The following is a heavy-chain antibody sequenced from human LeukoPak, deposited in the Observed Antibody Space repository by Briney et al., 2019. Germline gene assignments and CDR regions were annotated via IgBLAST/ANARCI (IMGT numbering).Heavy chain of an antibody. CDR3: TRGYSGYVALFHY. V-gene: IGHV3-7*03. J-gene: IGHJ4*02. Sequence: GGSLRLSCAASGFTFDSNSMSWVRQAPGKGLEWVANIKQDGSEKYYVDSVKGRFTISRDNAKNSLYLQMNSLKTEDTAVYYCTRGYSGYVALFHYWGQGTLVTVSS. D-gene: IGHD5-12*01. CDR2: IKQDGSEK. CDR1: GFTFDSNS.